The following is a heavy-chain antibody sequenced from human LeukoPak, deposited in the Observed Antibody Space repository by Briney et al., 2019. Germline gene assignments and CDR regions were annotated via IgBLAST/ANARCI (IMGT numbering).Heavy chain of an antibody. Sequence: GGSLRLSCAASGFTFDDYAMHWVRQAPGKGLVWVSRINYDGSITNYADSVNGRFTISRDNAKNTLYLQMNSLGAEDTAIYYCTRNNYGIDYWGQGTLVTVSS. CDR1: GFTFDDYA. V-gene: IGHV3-74*01. CDR2: INYDGSIT. J-gene: IGHJ4*02. CDR3: TRNNYGIDY. D-gene: IGHD4-11*01.